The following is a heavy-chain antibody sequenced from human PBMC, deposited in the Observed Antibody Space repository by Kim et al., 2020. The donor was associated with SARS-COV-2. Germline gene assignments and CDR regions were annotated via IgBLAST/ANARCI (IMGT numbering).Heavy chain of an antibody. V-gene: IGHV4-31*03. CDR1: DGSISTTNYY. Sequence: SETLSLTCTVSDGSISTTNYYWSWIRQHPGKGLEWIGFIYYSGSTYYNPSLKSRVTISVDTSKNQFSLKLSSVTAADTAVYYCARDNGGGVSGWDVWGQG. J-gene: IGHJ6*02. CDR3: ARDNGGGVSGWDV. CDR2: IYYSGST. D-gene: IGHD3-16*01.